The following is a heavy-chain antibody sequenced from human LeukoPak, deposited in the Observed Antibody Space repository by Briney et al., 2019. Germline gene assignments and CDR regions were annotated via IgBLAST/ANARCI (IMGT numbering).Heavy chain of an antibody. J-gene: IGHJ4*02. V-gene: IGHV4-4*07. CDR3: ARDVVAAAGTWDY. CDR1: GDSISSFY. D-gene: IGHD6-13*01. Sequence: SETLSLTCTVSGDSISSFYWSWIRQPAGKGLEWIGRIYSSGSTNYNPSLESRVTMSVDTSKDQLSLKLSSVTAADTAVYYCARDVVAAAGTWDYWGQGTLVTVSS. CDR2: IYSSGST.